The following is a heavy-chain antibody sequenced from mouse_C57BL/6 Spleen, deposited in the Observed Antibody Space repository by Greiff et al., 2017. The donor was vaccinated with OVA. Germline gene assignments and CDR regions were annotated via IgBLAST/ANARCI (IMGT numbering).Heavy chain of an antibody. V-gene: IGHV1-4*01. D-gene: IGHD2-5*01. J-gene: IGHJ2*01. Sequence: QVHVKQSGAELARPGASVKMSCKASGYTFTSYTMHWVKQRPGQGLEWIGYINPSSGYTKYNQKFKDKATLTADKSSSTAYMQLSSLTSEDSAVYYCARGDYYSNLDYWGQGTTLTVSS. CDR3: ARGDYYSNLDY. CDR1: GYTFTSYT. CDR2: INPSSGYT.